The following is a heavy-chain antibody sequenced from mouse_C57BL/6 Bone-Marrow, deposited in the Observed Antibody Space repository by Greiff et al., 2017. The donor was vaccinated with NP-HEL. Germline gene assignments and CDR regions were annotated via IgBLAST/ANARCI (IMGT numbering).Heavy chain of an antibody. CDR3: ASRYYYGSSHYAMDY. Sequence: VQLQQPGAELVRPGSSVKLSCKASGYTFTSYWMHWVKQRPIQGLEWIGNIDPSDSETHYNQKFKDKATLTVDKSSSTAYMQLSSLTSEDSAVYYCASRYYYGSSHYAMDYWGQGTSVTVSS. D-gene: IGHD1-1*01. CDR2: IDPSDSET. V-gene: IGHV1-52*01. CDR1: GYTFTSYW. J-gene: IGHJ4*01.